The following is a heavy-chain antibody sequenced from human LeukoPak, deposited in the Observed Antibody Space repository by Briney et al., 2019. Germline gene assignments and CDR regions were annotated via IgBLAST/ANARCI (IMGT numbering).Heavy chain of an antibody. CDR1: GGSISSHY. CDR2: IYYSGST. D-gene: IGHD6-13*01. Sequence: SETLSLTCTVSGGSISSHYWSWIRQPPGKGLEWIGYIYYSGSTNYNPSLKSRVTISVDTSKNQFSLKLSSVTAADTAVYYCARDREAAEGDYFDNWGQGTLVTVSS. V-gene: IGHV4-59*11. CDR3: ARDREAAEGDYFDN. J-gene: IGHJ4*02.